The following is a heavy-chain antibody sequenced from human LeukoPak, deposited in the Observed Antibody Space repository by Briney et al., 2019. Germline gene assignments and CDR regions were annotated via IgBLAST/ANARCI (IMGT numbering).Heavy chain of an antibody. J-gene: IGHJ2*01. CDR3: ARGFTAGALGYFDL. V-gene: IGHV4-39*01. CDR2: IYYSGST. CDR1: GGSISSSSYY. D-gene: IGHD1-14*01. Sequence: SETLSLTCTVSGGSISSSSYYWGWIRQPPGKGLEWIGSIYYSGSTYYNPSLKSRVTISVDTSKNQFSLKLSSVTAADTAVYYCARGFTAGALGYFDLWGRGTLVTVSS.